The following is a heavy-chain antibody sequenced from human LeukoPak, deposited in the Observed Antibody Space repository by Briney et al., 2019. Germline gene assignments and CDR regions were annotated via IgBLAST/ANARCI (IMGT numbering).Heavy chain of an antibody. D-gene: IGHD3-22*01. Sequence: PSETLSLTCTVSGGSISSSSYYWGWIRQPPGKGLEWIGSIYYSGASYYNPSLKSRVTISVDTSKNQFSLKLGSVTAADTAVYYCARLDSGYYYYFDYWGQGTLVTVSS. CDR1: GGSISSSSYY. CDR2: IYYSGAS. CDR3: ARLDSGYYYYFDY. V-gene: IGHV4-39*07. J-gene: IGHJ4*02.